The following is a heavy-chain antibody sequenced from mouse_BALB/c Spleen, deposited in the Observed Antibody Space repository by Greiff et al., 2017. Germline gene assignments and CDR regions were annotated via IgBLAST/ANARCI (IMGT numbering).Heavy chain of an antibody. J-gene: IGHJ3*01. CDR2: VNPNNGGT. CDR1: GYSFTGYY. Sequence: VQLKESGPDLVKPGASVKISCKASGYSFTGYYMHWVKQSHRKSLEWIGRVNPNNGGTSYNQKFKGKAILTVDKSSSTAYMELRSLTSEDSAVYYCARWGLDRYDEKSWFAYWGQGTLVTVSA. CDR3: ARWGLDRYDEKSWFAY. V-gene: IGHV1-26*01. D-gene: IGHD2-14*01.